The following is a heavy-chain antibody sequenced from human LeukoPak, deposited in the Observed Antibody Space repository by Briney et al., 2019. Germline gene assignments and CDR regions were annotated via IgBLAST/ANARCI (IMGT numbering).Heavy chain of an antibody. CDR1: GFNFGSYA. CDR2: IWYDGSNK. D-gene: IGHD4-23*01. CDR3: ARGAHYGGNSPDY. J-gene: IGHJ4*02. V-gene: IGHV3-30*04. Sequence: GGSLRLSCAASGFNFGSYAMHWVRQAPDKGLQWVAVIWYDGSNKYYADSVKGRFIISRDNSKSTVFLQMNSLRIEDTGVYYCARGAHYGGNSPDYWGQGTLVTVPS.